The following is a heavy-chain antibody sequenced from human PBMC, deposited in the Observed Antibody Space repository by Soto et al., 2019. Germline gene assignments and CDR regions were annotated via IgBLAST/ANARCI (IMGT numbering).Heavy chain of an antibody. CDR1: GFSFSDFS. D-gene: IGHD3-3*01. J-gene: IGHJ3*02. CDR2: ISSTSAYI. Sequence: GGSLRLSCAASGFSFSDFSINWVRQAPGKGLEWVSSISSTSAYIDYADSVKGRFSTSRDNAKNSLYLQMNSLRAEDTAVYYCARDGGPDAFDIWGQGTMVTVSS. V-gene: IGHV3-21*01. CDR3: ARDGGPDAFDI.